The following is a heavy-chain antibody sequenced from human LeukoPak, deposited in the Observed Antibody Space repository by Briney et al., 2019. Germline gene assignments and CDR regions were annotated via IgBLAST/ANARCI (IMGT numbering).Heavy chain of an antibody. V-gene: IGHV1-69*13. Sequence: SVKVSCKASGYTFTTYGISWVRQAPGQGLEWMGGIIPIFGTANYAQKFQGRVTITADESTSTAYMELSSLRSEDTAVYYCARDQGITMIHNWFDPWGQGTLVTVSS. J-gene: IGHJ5*02. D-gene: IGHD3-22*01. CDR3: ARDQGITMIHNWFDP. CDR2: IIPIFGTA. CDR1: GYTFTTYG.